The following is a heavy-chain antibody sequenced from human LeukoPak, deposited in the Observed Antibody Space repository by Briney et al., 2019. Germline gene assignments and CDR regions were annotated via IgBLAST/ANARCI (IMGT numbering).Heavy chain of an antibody. J-gene: IGHJ4*02. CDR2: ISYDGSNK. Sequence: GGSLRLSSAASGFTFSSYAMHWVRQAPGKGLEWVAVISYDGSNKYYADSVKGRFTISRDNSKNTLYLQMNSLRAEDTAVYYCARDPRYPGWLVRGWGYFDYWGQGTLVTVSS. CDR1: GFTFSSYA. CDR3: ARDPRYPGWLVRGWGYFDY. V-gene: IGHV3-30-3*01. D-gene: IGHD6-19*01.